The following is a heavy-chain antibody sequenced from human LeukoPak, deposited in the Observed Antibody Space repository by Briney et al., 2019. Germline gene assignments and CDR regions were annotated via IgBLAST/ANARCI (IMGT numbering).Heavy chain of an antibody. CDR1: GFTLNDYY. CDR2: ISSSSSTI. CDR3: AGESYWTGGY. Sequence: GGSLRLSCAASGFTLNDYYMSWIRQAPGKGLEWVSYISSSSSTIYYADSVKGRFTVSRDNANNSLYLQMNSLRAEDTAVYYCAGESYWTGGYWGQGTLVTVSS. J-gene: IGHJ4*02. V-gene: IGHV3-11*04. D-gene: IGHD1-1*01.